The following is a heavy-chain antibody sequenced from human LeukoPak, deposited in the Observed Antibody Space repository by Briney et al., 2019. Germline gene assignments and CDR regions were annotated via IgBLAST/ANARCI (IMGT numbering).Heavy chain of an antibody. D-gene: IGHD6-6*01. CDR1: GGSISSYY. CDR3: ARGYRGSSSFDY. Sequence: PSETLSLTCTVSGGSISSYYRSWIRQPPGKGLEWIGYIYYSGSTNYNPSLKSRVTISVDTSKNQFSLKLSSVTAADTAVYYCARGYRGSSSFDYWGQGTLVTVSS. CDR2: IYYSGST. J-gene: IGHJ4*02. V-gene: IGHV4-59*01.